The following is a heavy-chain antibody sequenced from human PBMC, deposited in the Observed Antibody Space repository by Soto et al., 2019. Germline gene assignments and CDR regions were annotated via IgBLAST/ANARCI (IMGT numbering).Heavy chain of an antibody. D-gene: IGHD3-9*01. CDR3: ARGNVLRYFDWLKWFDP. Sequence: PSETLSLTCAVSGGSISSGGYSWSWIRQPPGKGLEWIGYIYHSGSTYYDPSLKSRVTISVDRSKNQFSLKLSSVTAADTAVYYCARGNVLRYFDWLKWFDPWGQGTLVTVSS. J-gene: IGHJ5*02. CDR2: IYHSGST. CDR1: GGSISSGGYS. V-gene: IGHV4-30-2*01.